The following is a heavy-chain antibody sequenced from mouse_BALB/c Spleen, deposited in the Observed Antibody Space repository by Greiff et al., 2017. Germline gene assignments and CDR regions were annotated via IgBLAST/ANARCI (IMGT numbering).Heavy chain of an antibody. J-gene: IGHJ3*01. CDR3: AYDYDGWFAY. CDR1: GYSITSDYA. Sequence: EVHLVESGPGLVKPSQSLSLTCTVTGYSITSDYAWNWIRQFPGNKLEWMGYISYSGSTSYNPSLKSRISITRDTSKNQFFLQLNSVTTEDTATYYCAYDYDGWFAYWGQGTLVTVSA. D-gene: IGHD2-4*01. CDR2: ISYSGST. V-gene: IGHV3-2*02.